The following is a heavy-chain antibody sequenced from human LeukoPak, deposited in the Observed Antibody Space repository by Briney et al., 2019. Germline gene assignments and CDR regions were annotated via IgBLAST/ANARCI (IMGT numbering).Heavy chain of an antibody. CDR1: GGSFSGYY. D-gene: IGHD6-13*01. CDR2: INHSGST. V-gene: IGHV4-34*01. J-gene: IGHJ5*02. Sequence: SETLSLTCAVYGGSFSGYYWSWIRQPPGKGLEWIGEINHSGSTNYNPSLKSRVTISVDTSKNQFSLKLSSVTAADTAVYYCARRSSWRGWFDPWGQGTLVTVSS. CDR3: ARRSSWRGWFDP.